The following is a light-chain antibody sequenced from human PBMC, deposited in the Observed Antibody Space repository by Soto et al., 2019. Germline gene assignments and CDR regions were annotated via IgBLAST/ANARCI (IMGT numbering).Light chain of an antibody. J-gene: IGKJ4*01. CDR1: QSISTN. V-gene: IGKV3-15*01. CDR3: QQYNNWPPLT. Sequence: EIVMTQSPATLSVSPGERATLSCRASQSISTNLAWYQQKPGQAPRLLIYGASTMATGIPARFSGSGSGTDFTLTISSLQSEDFAVYYCQQYNNWPPLTFGGGTKVEIK. CDR2: GAS.